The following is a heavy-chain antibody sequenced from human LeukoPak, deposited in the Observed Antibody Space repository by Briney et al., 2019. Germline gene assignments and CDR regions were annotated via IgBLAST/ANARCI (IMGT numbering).Heavy chain of an antibody. V-gene: IGHV1-24*01. CDR3: ATVAFTIFGVTKGFDP. Sequence: ASVKVSCKVSGYTLTELSMHWVRQAPGKGLEWMGGFDPEDGETIYAQKFQGRVTMTEDTSTDTAYMELSSLRSEDTAVYYCATVAFTIFGVTKGFDPWGQGTLVTVSS. J-gene: IGHJ5*02. CDR2: FDPEDGET. CDR1: GYTLTELS. D-gene: IGHD3-3*01.